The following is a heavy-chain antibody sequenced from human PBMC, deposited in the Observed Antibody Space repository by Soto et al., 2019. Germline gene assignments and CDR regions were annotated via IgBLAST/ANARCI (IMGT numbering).Heavy chain of an antibody. V-gene: IGHV3-72*01. J-gene: IGHJ4*02. CDR2: TRNKANSYTT. D-gene: IGHD2-2*01. CDR3: ALGYCSSTSCYQVAY. CDR1: GFTFSDHY. Sequence: GGSLRLSCAASGFTFSDHYMDWVRQAPGKGLEWVGRTRNKANSYTTEYAASVKGRFTISRDDSKNSLYLQMNSLETEDTAVYYCALGYCSSTSCYQVAYWGQGTLVTVSS.